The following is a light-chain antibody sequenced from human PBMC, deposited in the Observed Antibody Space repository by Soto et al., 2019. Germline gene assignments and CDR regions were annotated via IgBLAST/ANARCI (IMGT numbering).Light chain of an antibody. CDR1: QSVSRN. V-gene: IGKV3-15*01. Sequence: IVMTQSPATLSVSPGERATLSCRASQSVSRNLAWYQQKPGQAPRLLIYGASTRATGIPARFSGSGSGTEVTITISSLEPEDVAVYYCQQYDKWPRTFGQGTKVDIK. CDR3: QQYDKWPRT. CDR2: GAS. J-gene: IGKJ1*01.